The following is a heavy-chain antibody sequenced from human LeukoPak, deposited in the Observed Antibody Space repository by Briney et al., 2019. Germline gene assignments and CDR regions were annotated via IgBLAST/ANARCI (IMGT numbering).Heavy chain of an antibody. CDR2: INAGNGNA. Sequence: GGSLRLSCAASAFTFSSYGMHWVRQAPGQRLEWMGWINAGNGNAKYSQKFQGRVTITRDTSASTAYMELSSLRSEDTAVYYCARAYCSGGSCYPIDYWGQGTLVTVSS. V-gene: IGHV1-3*01. CDR1: AFTFSSYG. J-gene: IGHJ4*02. D-gene: IGHD2-15*01. CDR3: ARAYCSGGSCYPIDY.